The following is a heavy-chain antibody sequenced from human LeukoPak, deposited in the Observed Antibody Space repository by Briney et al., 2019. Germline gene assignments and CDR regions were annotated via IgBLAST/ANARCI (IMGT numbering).Heavy chain of an antibody. CDR2: IYYSGST. D-gene: IGHD2-15*01. Sequence: SETLSLTCTVSGGSISSSSYYWGWIRQPPGKGLEWIGSIYYSGSTYYNPSLKRRVTISVDTSKNQFSLKLSSVTAADTAVYYCARPGRSPRYYMDVWGKGTAVTVSS. V-gene: IGHV4-39*01. CDR1: GGSISSSSYY. CDR3: ARPGRSPRYYMDV. J-gene: IGHJ6*03.